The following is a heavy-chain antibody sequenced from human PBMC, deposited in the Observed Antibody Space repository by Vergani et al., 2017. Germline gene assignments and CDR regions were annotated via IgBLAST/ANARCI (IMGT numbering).Heavy chain of an antibody. CDR2: IIPIFGTA. CDR1: GGTFSSYA. V-gene: IGHV1-69*01. Sequence: QVQLVQSGAEVKKPGSSVKVSCKASGGTFSSYAISWVRQAPGQGLEWMGGIIPIFGTANYAQKFQSRVTITADESTSTAYMELTSLRSEDTAVYYCAGVYYYDSSGYDVILDYWGQGTLVTVSS. CDR3: AGVYYYDSSGYDVILDY. D-gene: IGHD3-22*01. J-gene: IGHJ4*02.